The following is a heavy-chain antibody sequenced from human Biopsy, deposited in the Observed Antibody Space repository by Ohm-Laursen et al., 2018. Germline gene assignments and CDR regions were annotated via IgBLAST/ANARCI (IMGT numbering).Heavy chain of an antibody. V-gene: IGHV4-34*01. D-gene: IGHD2-2*01. Sequence: PSQTLSLTCIVSGGSIKSYYWNWIRQSPGKGLEWIGEVHHDGRANYNPSLKSRVTISGDMSKKQFSLKLSGVTAADTAVYYCARFIVPSLHCSNGVCPIRWFDPWGQGTLVTVFS. CDR2: VHHDGRA. CDR1: GGSIKSYY. J-gene: IGHJ5*02. CDR3: ARFIVPSLHCSNGVCPIRWFDP.